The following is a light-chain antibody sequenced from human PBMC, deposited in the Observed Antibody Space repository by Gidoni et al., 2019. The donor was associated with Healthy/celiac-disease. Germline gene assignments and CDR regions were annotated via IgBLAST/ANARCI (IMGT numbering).Light chain of an antibody. CDR1: QSISSW. CDR3: QQYNSYSRT. J-gene: IGKJ1*01. V-gene: IGKV1-5*01. Sequence: DNQMTQSPSTLSASVGDRVTITCRASQSISSWLAWYQQKPGKAPTLLIYDASSLESGVPSRFSGSGSGTEFTLPISSLQPDDFATYYCQQYNSYSRTFXXXTKVEIK. CDR2: DAS.